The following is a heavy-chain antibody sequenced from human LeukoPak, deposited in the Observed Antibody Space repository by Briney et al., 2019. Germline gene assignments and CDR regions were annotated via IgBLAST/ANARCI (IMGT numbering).Heavy chain of an antibody. CDR2: INSSGGFT. J-gene: IGHJ4*02. Sequence: ASVKVSCKASGYTFTSYYIHWMRQAPGQGLEWMGIINSSGGFTSYIQKFQGRVTMTRDTSTSTVYMELSSLRSEDTAVYYCARGSGSSNYLADYWGQGTLVTVSS. D-gene: IGHD6-13*01. V-gene: IGHV1-46*01. CDR1: GYTFTSYY. CDR3: ARGSGSSNYLADY.